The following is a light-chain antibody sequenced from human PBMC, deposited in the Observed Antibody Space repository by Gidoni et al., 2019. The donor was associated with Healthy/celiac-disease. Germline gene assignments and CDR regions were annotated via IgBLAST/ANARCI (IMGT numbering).Light chain of an antibody. Sequence: DIKLTKSPSSLSASVGARVTITCRATQRISSYLNWYQQKPGKAPKPLIYDASSLQCGVPSRFRGSGSGIDFTLTISSLQPEDFATYYCQQSYITSLTFGPGTKVDIK. J-gene: IGKJ3*01. CDR3: QQSYITSLT. CDR2: DAS. CDR1: QRISSY. V-gene: IGKV1-39*01.